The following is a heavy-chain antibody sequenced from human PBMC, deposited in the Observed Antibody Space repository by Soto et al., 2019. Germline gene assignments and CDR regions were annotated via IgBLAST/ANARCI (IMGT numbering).Heavy chain of an antibody. Sequence: EVQLVESGGGLVQPGGSLRLSCAASGFTFSSYWMHWVRQVPGKGLVWVSRINSDGSSTGYADSVMGRFTISRDNAKNTLYLQMNSLRAEDTAVYYCARYQGYCSGGSCYVAGYWGQGTLVTVSS. J-gene: IGHJ4*02. CDR2: INSDGSST. CDR3: ARYQGYCSGGSCYVAGY. CDR1: GFTFSSYW. D-gene: IGHD2-15*01. V-gene: IGHV3-74*01.